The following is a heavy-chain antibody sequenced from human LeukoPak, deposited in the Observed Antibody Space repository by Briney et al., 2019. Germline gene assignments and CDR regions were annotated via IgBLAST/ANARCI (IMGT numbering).Heavy chain of an antibody. V-gene: IGHV3-66*02. Sequence: PGGSLRLPCAASGFTVSSNYMSWVRQAPGEGLEWVSVIYSGGSTYYADSVKGRFTISRDNSKNTLYLQMNSLRAEDTAVYYCARQARQGVIKIDYWGQGTLVTVSS. CDR2: IYSGGST. D-gene: IGHD3-10*01. J-gene: IGHJ4*02. CDR1: GFTVSSNY. CDR3: ARQARQGVIKIDY.